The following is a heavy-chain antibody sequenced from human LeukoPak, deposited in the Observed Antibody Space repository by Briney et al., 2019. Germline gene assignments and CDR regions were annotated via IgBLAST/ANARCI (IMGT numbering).Heavy chain of an antibody. CDR3: ATQYYDSSGYFFDY. Sequence: ASVKVSCKVSGYTLTELSMHWVRQAPGKGLGWMGGFDPEDGETIYAQKFQGRVTMTEDTSTDTAYMELSSLRSEDTAVYYCATQYYDSSGYFFDYWGQGTLVTVSS. V-gene: IGHV1-24*01. CDR2: FDPEDGET. J-gene: IGHJ4*02. D-gene: IGHD3-22*01. CDR1: GYTLTELS.